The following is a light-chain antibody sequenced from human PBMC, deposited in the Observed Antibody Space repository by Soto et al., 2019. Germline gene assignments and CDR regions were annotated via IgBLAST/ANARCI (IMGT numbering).Light chain of an antibody. CDR1: QSVSSSY. V-gene: IGKV3-20*01. J-gene: IGKJ1*01. Sequence: EIVLTQSPGTLSLSPGERATLSCRASQSVSSSYLAWYQQKPGQAPRLLIYGASSRATGIPDRFSGSGSGTDFTLTISTLEPEDFAVYYCQHYGSSPTFGQGTKVEIK. CDR2: GAS. CDR3: QHYGSSPT.